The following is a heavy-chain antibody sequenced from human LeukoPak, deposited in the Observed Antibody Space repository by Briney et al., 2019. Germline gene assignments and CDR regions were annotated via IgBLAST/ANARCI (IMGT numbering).Heavy chain of an antibody. V-gene: IGHV3-23*01. J-gene: IGHJ2*01. Sequence: GGSLRLSCAASGFTFSSYAMSWVRQAPGKGLEWVSAISGSGSGTYYADSLKGRFTISRDNSKNTLFLQMNSLRAEDTAVYYCVKEIWYFDLWGRGTLVTVSS. CDR2: ISGSGSGT. CDR3: VKEIWYFDL. CDR1: GFTFSSYA.